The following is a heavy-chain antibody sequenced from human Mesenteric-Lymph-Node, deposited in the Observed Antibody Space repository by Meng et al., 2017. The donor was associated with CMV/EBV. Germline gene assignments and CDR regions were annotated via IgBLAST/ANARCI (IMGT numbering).Heavy chain of an antibody. CDR1: YTFTSYY. V-gene: IGHV1-46*01. Sequence: YTFTSYYMHWVRQAPGQGLEWMGIINPSGGSTSYAQKFQGRVTMTRDTSTSTVYMELSSLRSEDTAVYYCARDSTSSGYPSYYFDYWGQGTLVTVSS. J-gene: IGHJ4*02. CDR3: ARDSTSSGYPSYYFDY. CDR2: INPSGGST. D-gene: IGHD2-2*03.